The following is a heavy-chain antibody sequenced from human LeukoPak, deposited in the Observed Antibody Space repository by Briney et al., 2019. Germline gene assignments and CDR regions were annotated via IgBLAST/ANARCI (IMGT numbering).Heavy chain of an antibody. J-gene: IGHJ3*02. CDR2: IYTSGST. CDR3: ARQPFYCDGQVDAFDI. D-gene: IGHD2-8*02. CDR1: GGSISSGSYY. V-gene: IGHV4-61*02. Sequence: SQTLSLTCTVSGGSISSGSYYWSWIRQPAGKGLEWIGRIYTSGSTNYNPSLKSRVTISVDTSKDQFSLKLSSVTAADTAVYYCARQPFYCDGQVDAFDIWGQGTMVTVSS.